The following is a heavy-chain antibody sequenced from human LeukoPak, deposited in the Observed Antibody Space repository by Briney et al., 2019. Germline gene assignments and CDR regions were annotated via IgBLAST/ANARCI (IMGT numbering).Heavy chain of an antibody. CDR3: AREKYYYYDSSGYPRYFQH. Sequence: GGSLRLSCAASGFTFSSYSMNWVRQAPGKGLEWVSYISSSSSTIYYADSVKGRFTISRDNAKNSLYLQMNSLRGEDTAVYYCAREKYYYYDSSGYPRYFQHWGQGTLVTVSS. V-gene: IGHV3-48*01. D-gene: IGHD3-22*01. CDR2: ISSSSSTI. CDR1: GFTFSSYS. J-gene: IGHJ1*01.